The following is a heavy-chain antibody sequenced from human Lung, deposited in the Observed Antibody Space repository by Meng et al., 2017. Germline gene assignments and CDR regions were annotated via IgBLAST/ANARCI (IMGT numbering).Heavy chain of an antibody. CDR1: GGSFSDYY. J-gene: IGHJ4*02. Sequence: QRGVAGLFKPSETLSLTCVVSGGSFSDYYWSWIRQPPGKGLEWIGEINYSGSTNYNPSLESRAPISVDTSQNNLSLKLSSVTAADSAVYYCARGPTTMAHDFDYWGQGTLVTVSS. CDR3: ARGPTTMAHDFDY. D-gene: IGHD4-11*01. V-gene: IGHV4-34*01. CDR2: INYSGST.